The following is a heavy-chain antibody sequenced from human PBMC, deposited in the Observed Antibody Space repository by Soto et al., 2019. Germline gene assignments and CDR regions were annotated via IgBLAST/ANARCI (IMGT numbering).Heavy chain of an antibody. J-gene: IGHJ4*02. CDR3: AKDHASYYYYFDH. Sequence: QVQLVESGGGVVQPGRSLRLSCAASGFTFSSNDMHWVRQAPRKGLEWVALISYDGDNIYYADSVKGRFTISRDNSKNTLYLQMNSLGAEDTAVYYCAKDHASYYYYFDHWGKGTLVTVSS. D-gene: IGHD2-2*01. CDR1: GFTFSSND. V-gene: IGHV3-30*18. CDR2: ISYDGDNI.